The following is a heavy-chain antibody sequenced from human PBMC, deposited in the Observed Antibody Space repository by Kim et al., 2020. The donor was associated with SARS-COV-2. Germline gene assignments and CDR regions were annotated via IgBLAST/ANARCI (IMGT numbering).Heavy chain of an antibody. Sequence: GGSLRLSCAASGFTFSDYYMSWIRQAPGKGLEWVSYISSSGSTIYYADSVKGRFTISRDNAKNSLYLQMNSLRAEDTAVYYCARENSQITICGVVTRNGMDVWGQGTTVTVSS. V-gene: IGHV3-11*01. J-gene: IGHJ6*02. CDR2: ISSSGSTI. CDR1: GFTFSDYY. D-gene: IGHD3-3*01. CDR3: ARENSQITICGVVTRNGMDV.